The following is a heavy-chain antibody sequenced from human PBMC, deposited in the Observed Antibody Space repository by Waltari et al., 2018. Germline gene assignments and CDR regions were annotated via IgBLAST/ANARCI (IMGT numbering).Heavy chain of an antibody. J-gene: IGHJ4*02. D-gene: IGHD6-13*01. CDR2: IIPLVGTA. Sequence: QFQLVQSGAEVKKPGSSVKVSCKASGGTFSSYAISWVRQAPGQGLEWMGGIIPLVGTASYAQKVQGRVTITADKSTSTAYMELSSLRSEDTAVYYCAGVVSGSSSWPRGYFDYWGQGTLVTVSS. CDR3: AGVVSGSSSWPRGYFDY. V-gene: IGHV1-69*14. CDR1: GGTFSSYA.